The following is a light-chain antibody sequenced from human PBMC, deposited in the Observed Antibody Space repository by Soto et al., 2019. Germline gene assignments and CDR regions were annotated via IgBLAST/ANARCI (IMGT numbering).Light chain of an antibody. CDR2: RDS. J-gene: IGLJ2*01. V-gene: IGLV1-47*01. CDR1: SSNIGNNF. Sequence: QSVLTQPPSASGTPGQRVTISCSGSSSNIGNNFLSWYQHLPGTAPKLLIYRDSQWPSGVPDRFSGSKSGTSASLAISGLRSEDEGDYYCAVWDDSLRGVVFGGVTKVTVL. CDR3: AVWDDSLRGVV.